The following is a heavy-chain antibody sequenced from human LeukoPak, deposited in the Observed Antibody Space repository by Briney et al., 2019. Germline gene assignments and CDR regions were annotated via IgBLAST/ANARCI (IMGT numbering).Heavy chain of an antibody. CDR3: ARDGSPGVYNYYYYMDV. V-gene: IGHV3-23*01. Sequence: GGSLRLSCAASGFTFSSYAMSWVRQAPGKGLEWVSAISGSGGSTYYADSVKGRFTISRDNSKNTLFLQMNSLRVEDTAEYYCARDGSPGVYNYYYYMDVWGKGTTVTVTS. CDR1: GFTFSSYA. J-gene: IGHJ6*03. D-gene: IGHD6-13*01. CDR2: ISGSGGST.